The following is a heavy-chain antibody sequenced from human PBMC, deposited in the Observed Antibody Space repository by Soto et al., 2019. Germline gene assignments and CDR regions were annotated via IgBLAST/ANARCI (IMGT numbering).Heavy chain of an antibody. CDR1: GGTFSSYA. CDR3: ARGNPAGGATYYYYYGMDV. CDR2: IIPIFGTA. D-gene: IGHD1-26*01. V-gene: IGHV1-69*01. Sequence: QVQLVQSGAEVKKPGSSVKVSCKASGGTFSSYAISWVRQAPGQGLEWMGGIIPIFGTANYAQKFQGRVTITADESTITAYMELSSLRSEDTAVYYCARGNPAGGATYYYYYGMDVWGQGTTVTVSS. J-gene: IGHJ6*02.